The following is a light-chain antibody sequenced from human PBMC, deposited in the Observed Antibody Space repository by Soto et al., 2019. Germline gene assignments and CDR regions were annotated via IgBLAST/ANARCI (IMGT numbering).Light chain of an antibody. CDR3: VQFCHFPRT. CDR2: QIS. V-gene: IGKV2-24*01. J-gene: IGKJ1*01. CDR1: QSLVYSDGNTD. Sequence: DIVFTQTPLSAPVTLGQPASISCRSSQSLVYSDGNTDLSWLQQRPGQTPRLLMYQISNRFSGVPDRFSGSGAGTDFTLNISRVEGEDVGVYSCVQFCHFPRTFGQGTKVEIK.